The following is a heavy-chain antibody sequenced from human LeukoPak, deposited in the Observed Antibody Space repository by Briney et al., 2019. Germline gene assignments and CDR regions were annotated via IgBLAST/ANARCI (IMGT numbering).Heavy chain of an antibody. J-gene: IGHJ6*02. V-gene: IGHV3-48*04. D-gene: IGHD3-16*01. CDR1: GFTFSSYG. Sequence: GGSLRLSCAASGFTFSSYGMHWVRQAPGKGLEWVSYISSSGSTIYYADSVKGRFTISRDNAKNSLYLQMNSLRAEDTAVYYCARHVGWGINFYYYGMDVWGQGTTVTVSS. CDR2: ISSSGSTI. CDR3: ARHVGWGINFYYYGMDV.